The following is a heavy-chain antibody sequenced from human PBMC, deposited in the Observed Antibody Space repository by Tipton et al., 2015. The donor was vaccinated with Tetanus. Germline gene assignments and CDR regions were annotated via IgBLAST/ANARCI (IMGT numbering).Heavy chain of an antibody. V-gene: IGHV3-21*01. CDR2: ISSSSNYI. J-gene: IGHJ4*02. CDR3: ASGSTLDY. CDR1: RFTFNTYS. Sequence: SLRLSCATSRFTFNTYSLNWVRQAPGRGLEWVSSISSSSNYISYAESVKGRFTVSRDNAKNSLYLQMNSLRAEDTAVYYCASGSTLDYWGLGTLVTVSS. D-gene: IGHD6-25*01.